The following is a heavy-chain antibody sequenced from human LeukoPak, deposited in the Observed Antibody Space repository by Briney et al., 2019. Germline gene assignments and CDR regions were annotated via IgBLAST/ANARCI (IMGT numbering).Heavy chain of an antibody. V-gene: IGHV1-2*02. CDR1: GYTFTDDY. J-gene: IGHJ4*02. CDR3: ATTADAYTSWWKV. Sequence: GASVTVSCTASGYTFTDDYMHWVRQAPGKGLEFMGWINPDSGFKNYAQTLKGRVTITRDTSNSTAYLQVRRLTADDTAVYYCATTADAYTSWWKVWGEGTLVTVPS. D-gene: IGHD3-16*01. CDR2: INPDSGFK.